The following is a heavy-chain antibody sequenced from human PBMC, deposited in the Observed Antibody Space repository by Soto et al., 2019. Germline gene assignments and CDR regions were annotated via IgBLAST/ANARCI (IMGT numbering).Heavy chain of an antibody. CDR3: ARVRVIRGVIPSHFGL. CDR2: IVVGSGNT. CDR1: GFTFTSSA. D-gene: IGHD3-10*01. J-gene: IGHJ4*02. Sequence: SVKVSCKASGFTFTSSAVQWVRQARGQRLEWIGWIVVGSGNTNYAQKFQERVTITRDMSTSTAYMDLNSLRSDDTAVYYCARVRVIRGVIPSHFGLWGQGTLVTVSS. V-gene: IGHV1-58*01.